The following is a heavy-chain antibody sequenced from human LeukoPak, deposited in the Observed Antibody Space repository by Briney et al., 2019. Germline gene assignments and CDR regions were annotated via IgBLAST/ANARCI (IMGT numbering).Heavy chain of an antibody. D-gene: IGHD3-10*01. J-gene: IGHJ4*02. CDR3: ARGSMVRGVINPAFDY. CDR2: INHSGST. V-gene: IGHV4-34*01. CDR1: GESFSNYY. Sequence: KPSKTLSLTCAVYGESFSNYYWSWIRQPPGKGLEWIGEINHSGSTHYNPSLKRRVTISVDTSKNQFSLKLSSVTAADTAVYYCARGSMVRGVINPAFDYWGQGTLVTVSS.